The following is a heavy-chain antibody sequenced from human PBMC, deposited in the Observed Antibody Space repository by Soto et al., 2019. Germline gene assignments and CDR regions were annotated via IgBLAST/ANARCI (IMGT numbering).Heavy chain of an antibody. Sequence: QVQLVQSGAEVKKPGSSVNVSCKTSGATFGNTAVTWVRQAPGQGLEWMGGIVPMFGTANYAQKFQGRVTIPTDESTNTAYMELSSLRSDDTAVYYCARDGDPGYAFWSGPLGGGRFDPWGQGTLVTVSS. D-gene: IGHD3-3*01. CDR1: GATFGNTA. CDR2: IVPMFGTA. CDR3: ARDGDPGYAFWSGPLGGGRFDP. J-gene: IGHJ5*02. V-gene: IGHV1-69*05.